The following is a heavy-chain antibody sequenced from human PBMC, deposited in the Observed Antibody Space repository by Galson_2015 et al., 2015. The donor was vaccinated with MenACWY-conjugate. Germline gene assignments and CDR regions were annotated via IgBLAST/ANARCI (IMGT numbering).Heavy chain of an antibody. CDR1: GFTFSSYG. J-gene: IGHJ4*02. V-gene: IGHV3-64D*06. CDR2: ISSNGGST. CDR3: VKDRGRAVAGTCDY. D-gene: IGHD6-19*01. Sequence: SLRLSCAASGFTFSSYGMHWVRQAPGKGLEYVSAISSNGGSTYYADSVKGRFTISRDNSKNTLYLQMSSLRAEDTAVNYCVKDRGRAVAGTCDYWGQGTLVTVSS.